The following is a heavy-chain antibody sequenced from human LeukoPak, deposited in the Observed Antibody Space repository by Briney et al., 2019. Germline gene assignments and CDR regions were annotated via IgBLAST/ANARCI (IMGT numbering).Heavy chain of an antibody. Sequence: GGSLTLSCAASGFSFSSYSMNWVRLAPGKGLEWVSSISSSSSYIYYADSVKGRFTISRDNAKNSLYLQMNSLRAEDTAVYYCARDTGGGYSSGWYPLDYWGQGTLVTVSS. D-gene: IGHD6-19*01. J-gene: IGHJ4*02. CDR2: ISSSSSYI. V-gene: IGHV3-21*01. CDR1: GFSFSSYS. CDR3: ARDTGGGYSSGWYPLDY.